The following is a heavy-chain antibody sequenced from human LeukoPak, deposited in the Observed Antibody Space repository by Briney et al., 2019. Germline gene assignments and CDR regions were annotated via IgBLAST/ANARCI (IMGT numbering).Heavy chain of an antibody. CDR2: IYHSGST. V-gene: IGHV4-38-2*02. D-gene: IGHD1-1*01. Sequence: PSGTLSLTCTVSGYSISSGYYWGWIRQPPGKGLEWIGSIYHSGSTYYNPSLKSRVTISVDTSKNQFSLKLSSVTAADTAVYYGAREGGLERPNEGYFDYWGQGTLVTVSS. CDR3: AREGGLERPNEGYFDY. CDR1: GYSISSGYY. J-gene: IGHJ4*02.